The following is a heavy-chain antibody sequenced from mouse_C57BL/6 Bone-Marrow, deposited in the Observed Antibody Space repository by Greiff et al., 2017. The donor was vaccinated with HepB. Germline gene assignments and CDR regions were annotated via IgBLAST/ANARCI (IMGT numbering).Heavy chain of an antibody. Sequence: EVKLVESGGGLVKPGGSLKLSCAASGFTFSDYGMHWVRQAPEKGLEWVAYISSGSSTIYYADTVKGRFTISRDNAKNTLFLQMTSLRSEDTAMYYCARDYSNYGLWFAYWGQGTLVTVSA. CDR1: GFTFSDYG. V-gene: IGHV5-17*01. D-gene: IGHD2-5*01. J-gene: IGHJ3*01. CDR2: ISSGSSTI. CDR3: ARDYSNYGLWFAY.